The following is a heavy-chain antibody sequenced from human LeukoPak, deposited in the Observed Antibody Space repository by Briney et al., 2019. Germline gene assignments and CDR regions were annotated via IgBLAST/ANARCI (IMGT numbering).Heavy chain of an antibody. V-gene: IGHV1-69*05. J-gene: IGHJ6*03. CDR3: ARAGNVQPGLVGSEPSPNYYYYHMDV. CDR2: IIPIFGTA. D-gene: IGHD6-6*01. CDR1: GGTFSSYA. Sequence: SVKVSCKASGGTFSSYAISWVRQAPGQGLEWMGGIIPIFGTANYAQKFQGRVTITTDESTSTAYMELSSLRSEDTAVYYCARAGNVQPGLVGSEPSPNYYYYHMDVWGKGTTVTVSS.